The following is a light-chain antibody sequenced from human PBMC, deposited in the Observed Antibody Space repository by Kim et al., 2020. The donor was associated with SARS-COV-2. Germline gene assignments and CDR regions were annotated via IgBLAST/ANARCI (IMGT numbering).Light chain of an antibody. V-gene: IGLV2-23*02. J-gene: IGLJ2*01. CDR1: GSDVGSYNL. Sequence: QSITITCTGPGSDVGSYNLVSWYQQHPGKAPKLMIYEVSKRPSGVSNRFSGSKSGNTASLTISGLQAEDEADYYCCSYAGSSTSVVFGGGTQLTVL. CDR3: CSYAGSSTSVV. CDR2: EVS.